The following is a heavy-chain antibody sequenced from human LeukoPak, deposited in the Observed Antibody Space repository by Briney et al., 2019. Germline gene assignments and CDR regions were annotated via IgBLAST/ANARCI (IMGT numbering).Heavy chain of an antibody. D-gene: IGHD3-10*01. CDR1: GGSISSSSYY. J-gene: IGHJ5*02. V-gene: IGHV4-39*01. CDR2: IYYSGIT. CDR3: ALLWFGESNWFDP. Sequence: SETLSLTCTVSGGSISSSSYYWGWIRQPPGKGLEWIGNIYYSGITYYNPSLKSRVTMSVDTSKNQFSLKLRSVTAADTAVYYCALLWFGESNWFDPWGQGTLVTVSS.